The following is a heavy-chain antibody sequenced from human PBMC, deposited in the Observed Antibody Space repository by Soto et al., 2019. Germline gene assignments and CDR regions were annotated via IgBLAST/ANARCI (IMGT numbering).Heavy chain of an antibody. J-gene: IGHJ6*03. CDR1: EFTFSSYA. D-gene: IGHD1-1*01. Sequence: PGGSLRLSCAASEFTFSSYAMSWVRQAPGKGLEWVSTISGSGGSTYYTDSVKGRLTISRDNSKNTLYLQMPSLRAEDTAVYYCARTDPYYYYYMDVWGKGTTVTVSS. V-gene: IGHV3-23*01. CDR2: ISGSGGST. CDR3: ARTDPYYYYYMDV.